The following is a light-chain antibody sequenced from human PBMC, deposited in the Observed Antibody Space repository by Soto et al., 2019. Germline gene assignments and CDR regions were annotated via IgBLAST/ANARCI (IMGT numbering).Light chain of an antibody. CDR1: QSVSSSY. V-gene: IGKV3-20*01. CDR2: GAS. J-gene: IGKJ1*01. CDR3: QQYGSSRWT. Sequence: EIVLTQSPGTLSLSPGERATLSCRASQSVSSSYLAWYQQNRGQAPRLLIYGASSRAPGIPDRFGGSGSGTDFHLPMSRLEAEDFSVDYCQQYGSSRWTFGQGTKVEIK.